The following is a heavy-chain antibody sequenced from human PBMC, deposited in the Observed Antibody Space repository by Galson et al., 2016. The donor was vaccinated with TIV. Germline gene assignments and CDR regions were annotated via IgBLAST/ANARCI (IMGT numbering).Heavy chain of an antibody. CDR2: INPNNGGT. J-gene: IGHJ6*02. D-gene: IGHD3-22*01. CDR3: ARESYSASSGYYFTYYYYGMDV. V-gene: IGHV1-2*02. Sequence: SVKVSCKASGYTFIGHYLHWVRQAPGQRLEWMGWINPNNGGTTYSQKFQGRVTMTRDPSTGTVYMELSRLRSDDTAVYFCARESYSASSGYYFTYYYYGMDVWGQGTTVTVSS. CDR1: GYTFIGHY.